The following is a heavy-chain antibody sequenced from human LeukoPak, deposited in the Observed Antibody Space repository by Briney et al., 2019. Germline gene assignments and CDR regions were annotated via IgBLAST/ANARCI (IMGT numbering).Heavy chain of an antibody. D-gene: IGHD4-17*01. J-gene: IGHJ5*02. CDR1: GFTFSSYS. Sequence: GGSLRLSCAASGFTFSSYSMNWVRQAPGKGLEWVSSISSSSSYIYYADSVKGRFTISRDNAKNSLYLQMNSLRAEGTAVYYCARGAVTSDPNWFDPWGQGTLVTVSS. CDR2: ISSSSSYI. CDR3: ARGAVTSDPNWFDP. V-gene: IGHV3-21*01.